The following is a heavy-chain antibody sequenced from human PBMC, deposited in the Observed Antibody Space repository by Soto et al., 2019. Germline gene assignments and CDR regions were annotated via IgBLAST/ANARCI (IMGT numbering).Heavy chain of an antibody. V-gene: IGHV1-3*01. J-gene: IGHJ4*02. Sequence: QVQFVQSGAEVKKPGASVKVSCMTSGYSFIVYRIHWVRQAPGQRLEWMGWINAGNGDTKYSRTFQGRVTISGDTSASTAYMELSSLRSDDTAVYYCARDPGDYWGQGTLVIVSS. D-gene: IGHD3-10*01. CDR3: ARDPGDY. CDR2: INAGNGDT. CDR1: GYSFIVYR.